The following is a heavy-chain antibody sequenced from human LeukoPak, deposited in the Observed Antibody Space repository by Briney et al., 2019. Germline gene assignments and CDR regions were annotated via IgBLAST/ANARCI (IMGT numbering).Heavy chain of an antibody. CDR2: INHSGST. CDR3: ARQVYYYYGSGSSRVGLYYYYYYYMDV. Sequence: PGGSLRLSCAGSGFGFSDAWMSWVRQAPGKGLEWIGEINHSGSTNYNPSLKSRVTISVDTSKNQFSLKLSSVTAADTAVYYCARQVYYYYGSGSSRVGLYYYYYYYMDVWGKGTTVTISS. D-gene: IGHD3-10*01. CDR1: GFGFSDAW. V-gene: IGHV4-34*01. J-gene: IGHJ6*03.